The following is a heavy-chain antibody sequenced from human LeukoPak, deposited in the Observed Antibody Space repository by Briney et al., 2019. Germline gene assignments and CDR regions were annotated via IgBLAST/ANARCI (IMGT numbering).Heavy chain of an antibody. Sequence: SETLSLTCTVSGGSISSSSHYSGWIRQPPGKGLEWIGSIYYTGNTYYNPSLKSRVTISVDTSKNQFSLKLTSVTAADTTVYYCARHFTYDSTGPRGYFNLWGRGTLVTVSS. V-gene: IGHV4-39*01. CDR1: GGSISSSSHY. CDR3: ARHFTYDSTGPRGYFNL. J-gene: IGHJ2*01. CDR2: IYYTGNT. D-gene: IGHD3-22*01.